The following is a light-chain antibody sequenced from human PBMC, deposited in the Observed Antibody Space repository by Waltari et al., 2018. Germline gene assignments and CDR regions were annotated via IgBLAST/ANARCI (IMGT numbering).Light chain of an antibody. Sequence: QSALTQPASVSGSPGPSISISCPGSSSDVCTFLLLSWYQQHPGKAPKVIIYEGNKRPSGLSDRFSGSKSGNTASLTISGLQPDDEADYYCCSYVGGTSWVFGGGTKLTVL. J-gene: IGLJ3*02. CDR1: SSDVCTFLL. V-gene: IGLV2-23*01. CDR2: EGN. CDR3: CSYVGGTSWV.